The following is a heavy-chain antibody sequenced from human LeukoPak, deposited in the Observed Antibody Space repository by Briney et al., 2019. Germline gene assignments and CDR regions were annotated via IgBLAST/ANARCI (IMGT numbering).Heavy chain of an antibody. CDR1: GFTFSSYA. V-gene: IGHV3-30-3*01. D-gene: IGHD6-13*01. CDR2: IPYDGSNK. CDR3: ARDHPSIAAAASDAFDI. Sequence: PGRSLRLSCAASGFTFSSYAMHWVRQAPGKGLEWVAVIPYDGSNKYYADSEKGRFTISRDNSKNTLYLQMNSLRAEDTAVYYCARDHPSIAAAASDAFDIWGQGTMVTVSS. J-gene: IGHJ3*02.